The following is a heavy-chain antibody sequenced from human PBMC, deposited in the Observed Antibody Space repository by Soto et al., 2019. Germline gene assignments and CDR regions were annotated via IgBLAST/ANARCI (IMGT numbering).Heavy chain of an antibody. V-gene: IGHV3-23*01. J-gene: IGHJ4*02. D-gene: IGHD3-22*01. CDR1: VFTFSIYA. CDR2: IGGSGGDT. CDR3: AKDAPGSGWLSDY. Sequence: GGSLRLSCAASVFTFSIYAMTWVRQAPGKGLEWVSTIGGSGGDTSYADFVRGQFTISRDNSRNTLYLQMNSLRAEDTAVYYCAKDAPGSGWLSDYWGQGTLVTSPQ.